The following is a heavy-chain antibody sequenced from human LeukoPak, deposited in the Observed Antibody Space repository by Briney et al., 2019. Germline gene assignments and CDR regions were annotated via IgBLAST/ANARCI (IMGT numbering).Heavy chain of an antibody. CDR1: GFTFSSYA. Sequence: PGGSLRLSCAASGFTFSSYAMSWVRQAPGKGLEWVSAICGSGGSTYYADSVKGRFTISRDNSKNTLYLQMNSLRAEDTAVYYCAKGQMIVVVITGVAAFDIWGQGTMVTVSS. V-gene: IGHV3-23*01. J-gene: IGHJ3*02. CDR2: ICGSGGST. CDR3: AKGQMIVVVITGVAAFDI. D-gene: IGHD3-22*01.